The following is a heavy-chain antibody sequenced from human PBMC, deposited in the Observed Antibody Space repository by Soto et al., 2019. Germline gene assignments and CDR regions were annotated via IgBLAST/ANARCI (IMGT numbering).Heavy chain of an antibody. CDR1: GFTFQDYA. CDR3: AKDFGSITSYGKRLDV. Sequence: SPRPHCEASGFTFQDYAMHLVRPVPGKGVEWLSGISYNSGNTNYDASVKGRFTISRDTAKSHLSLQMNCLRAEDTAFYYCAKDFGSITSYGKRLDVWGQGTLVTVSS. V-gene: IGHV3-9*01. J-gene: IGHJ4*01. CDR2: ISYNSGNT. D-gene: IGHD1-20*01.